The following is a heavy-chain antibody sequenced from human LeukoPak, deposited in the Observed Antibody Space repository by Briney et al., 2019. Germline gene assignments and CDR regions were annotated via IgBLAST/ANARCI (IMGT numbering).Heavy chain of an antibody. D-gene: IGHD3-3*01. CDR3: ARSPSPITIFGVVIMGYFDY. CDR2: IYTSGST. V-gene: IGHV4-4*07. CDR1: GGSISIYY. J-gene: IGHJ4*02. Sequence: SETLSLTCTVSGGSISIYYWSWIRQPAGKGLEWIGRIYTSGSTNYNPSLKSRVTMSVDTSKNQFSLKLSSVTAADTAVYYCARSPSPITIFGVVIMGYFDYWGQGTLVTVSS.